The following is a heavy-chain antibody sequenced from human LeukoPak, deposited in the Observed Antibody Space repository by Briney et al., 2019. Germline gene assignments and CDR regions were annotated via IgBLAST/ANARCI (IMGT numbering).Heavy chain of an antibody. CDR2: IYTSGST. CDR3: AREVDSSREVWFDP. Sequence: SQTLSLTCTVSGGSISSGSYYWSWIRQPAGKGLEWIGRIYTSGSTNYNPSLKGRVTISVDTSKNQFSLKLSSVTAADTAVYYCAREVDSSREVWFDPWGQGTLVTVSS. CDR1: GGSISSGSYY. V-gene: IGHV4-61*02. J-gene: IGHJ5*02. D-gene: IGHD6-13*01.